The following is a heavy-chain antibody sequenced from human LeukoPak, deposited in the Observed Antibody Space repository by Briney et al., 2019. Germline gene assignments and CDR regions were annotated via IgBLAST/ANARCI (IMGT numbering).Heavy chain of an antibody. CDR3: AKSPYSSGWYWLDP. D-gene: IGHD6-19*01. Sequence: GGSLRLSCAASGFTFDDYAMHWARQAPGKGLEWVSGISWNSGSIGYADSVKGRFTISRDNAKNSLYLQMNSLRAEDTALYYCAKSPYSSGWYWLDPWGQGTLVTVSS. CDR2: ISWNSGSI. J-gene: IGHJ5*02. V-gene: IGHV3-9*01. CDR1: GFTFDDYA.